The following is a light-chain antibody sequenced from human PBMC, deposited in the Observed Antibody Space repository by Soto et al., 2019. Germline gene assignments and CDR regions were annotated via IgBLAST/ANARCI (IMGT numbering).Light chain of an antibody. Sequence: QSVLTQPPSASGTPGQRVTISCSGSSSNIGSNYVYWYQQLPGTAPKVFIFRDNQRPSGVPDLFSGSKSGTSASLAISGLRSEDEADYYCAAWDDSLSGHYVFGTGTKVTVL. CDR1: SSNIGSNY. CDR3: AAWDDSLSGHYV. J-gene: IGLJ1*01. V-gene: IGLV1-47*01. CDR2: RDN.